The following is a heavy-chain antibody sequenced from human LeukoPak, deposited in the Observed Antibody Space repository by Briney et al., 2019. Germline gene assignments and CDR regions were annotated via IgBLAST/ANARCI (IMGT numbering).Heavy chain of an antibody. CDR1: GGTFSSYA. CDR2: IIPILGIA. Sequence: SVKLSCKASGGTFSSYAISWVRQAPGQGLEWMGRIIPILGIANYAQKFQGRVTITADKSTSTAYMELSSLRSEDTAVYYCASQLPYSSGWYSPLDYWGQGTLVTVSS. J-gene: IGHJ4*02. V-gene: IGHV1-69*04. D-gene: IGHD6-19*01. CDR3: ASQLPYSSGWYSPLDY.